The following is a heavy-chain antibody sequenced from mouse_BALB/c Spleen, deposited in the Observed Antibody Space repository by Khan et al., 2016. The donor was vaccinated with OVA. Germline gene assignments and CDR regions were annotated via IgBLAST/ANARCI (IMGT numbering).Heavy chain of an antibody. CDR2: INTYIGEP. V-gene: IGHV9-3-1*01. J-gene: IGHJ3*01. CDR1: GYTFTNYG. CDR3: ARSNGYYWFAY. D-gene: IGHD2-3*01. Sequence: QIQLVQSGPELKKPGETVKISCRASGYTFTNYGMNWVKQAPGQGLKWMGWINTYIGEPTYADDFKGRFAFSFETSARTAYLQINNLTTEDTATYFCARSNGYYWFAYWGQGTLVTVSA.